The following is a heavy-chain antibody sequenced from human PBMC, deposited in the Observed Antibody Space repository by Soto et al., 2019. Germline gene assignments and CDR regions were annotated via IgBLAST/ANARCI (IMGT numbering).Heavy chain of an antibody. CDR2: IGTAGDT. CDR1: GFTFSSYD. V-gene: IGHV3-13*01. J-gene: IGHJ6*02. Sequence: EVQLVESGGGLVQPGGSLRLSCAASGFTFSSYDMHWFRQATGKGLEWVSAIGTAGDTYYPGSVKGRFTISRENAKNSLYLQMNSLRAGDPSVYYCAREDGYGMDVWGQGTTVTVSS. CDR3: AREDGYGMDV.